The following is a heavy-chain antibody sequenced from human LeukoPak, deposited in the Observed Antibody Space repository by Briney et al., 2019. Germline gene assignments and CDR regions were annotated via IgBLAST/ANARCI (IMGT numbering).Heavy chain of an antibody. CDR2: IYSGGST. D-gene: IGHD3-22*01. V-gene: IGHV3-53*01. CDR3: ARDHPRIGGYYDSSGYYEY. CDR1: GLPVRRNY. Sequence: GGSLRLSYAASGLPVRRNYMRWVRHAPGKGLEWVSVIYSGGSTYYADSVKGRFTISRDNSKNPLYLQMNSLRAEATAVYYCARDHPRIGGYYDSSGYYEYWGQGTLVSVSS. J-gene: IGHJ4*02.